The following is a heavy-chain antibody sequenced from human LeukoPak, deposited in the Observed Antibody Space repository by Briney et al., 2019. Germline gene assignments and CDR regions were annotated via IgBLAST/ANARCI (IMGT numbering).Heavy chain of an antibody. CDR2: IYYSGST. Sequence: PSETLSLTCTVSGGSISSSSYYWGWIRQPPGKGLEWIGSIYYSGSTYYNPSLKSRVTISVDTSKNQFSLKLSSVTAADTAVYYCARNGGHGYNYDYWGQGILVTVSS. D-gene: IGHD5-24*01. J-gene: IGHJ4*02. CDR1: GGSISSSSYY. CDR3: ARNGGHGYNYDY. V-gene: IGHV4-39*07.